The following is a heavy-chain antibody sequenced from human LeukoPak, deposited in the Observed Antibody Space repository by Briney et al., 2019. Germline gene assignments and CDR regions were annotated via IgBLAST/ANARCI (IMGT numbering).Heavy chain of an antibody. CDR2: INPNSGGT. V-gene: IGHV1-2*02. J-gene: IGHJ5*02. D-gene: IGHD2-8*01. CDR1: GYTFTGYY. CDR3: ARAGEDIVLMVYAIRKPLEA. Sequence: GASVKVSCKASGYTFTGYYMHWVRQAPGQGLEWMGWINPNSGGTNYAQKFQGRVTMTRDTSISTAYMELSRLRSDDTAVYYCARAGEDIVLMVYAIRKPLEAWGQGTLVTVSS.